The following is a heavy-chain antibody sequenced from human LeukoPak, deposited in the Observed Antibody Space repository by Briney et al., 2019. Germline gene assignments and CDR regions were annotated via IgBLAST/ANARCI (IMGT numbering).Heavy chain of an antibody. CDR3: ARGPAAVGIAVAGYYYYMDV. CDR1: GYTFTGYY. V-gene: IGHV1-2*02. J-gene: IGHJ6*03. D-gene: IGHD6-19*01. Sequence: ASVKVSCKASGYTFTGYYMHWVRQAPGQGLEWMGWINPNSGGTNYAQKFQGRVTMTRDTSISTAYMELSRLRSDDTAVYYCARGPAAVGIAVAGYYYYMDVWGKGTTVTVSS. CDR2: INPNSGGT.